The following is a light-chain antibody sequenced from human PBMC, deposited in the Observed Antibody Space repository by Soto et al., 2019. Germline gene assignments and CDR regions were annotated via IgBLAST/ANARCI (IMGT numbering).Light chain of an antibody. J-gene: IGLJ3*02. V-gene: IGLV2-14*01. CDR1: NSDVGAYNY. Sequence: QSALTQPASVSGSPGQSITISCTGSNSDVGAYNYVSWYQQHPGKAPKLIIYEVNNRPSGVSYRFSGSKSGNTASLTISGLQAEDGADYYCASYTVSHTRVFGGGTKVTVL. CDR2: EVN. CDR3: ASYTVSHTRV.